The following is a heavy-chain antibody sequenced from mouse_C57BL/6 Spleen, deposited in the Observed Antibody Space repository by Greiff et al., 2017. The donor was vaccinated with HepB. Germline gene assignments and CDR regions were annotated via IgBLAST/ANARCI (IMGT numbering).Heavy chain of an antibody. CDR2: IDPENGDT. V-gene: IGHV14-4*01. J-gene: IGHJ3*01. Sequence: EVQLQQSGAELVRPGASVKLSCTASGFNIKDDYMHWVKQRPEQGLEWIGWIDPENGDTEYASKFQGKATITADTSSNTAYLQLSSLPSEDTAVYYCTTSAPFAYWGQGTLVTVSA. CDR1: GFNIKDDY. CDR3: TTSAPFAY.